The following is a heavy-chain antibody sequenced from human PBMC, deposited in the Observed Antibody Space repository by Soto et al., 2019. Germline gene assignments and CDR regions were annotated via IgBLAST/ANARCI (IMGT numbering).Heavy chain of an antibody. D-gene: IGHD2-2*01. CDR3: ARQVSQYCSSTRCFGNWFDP. Sequence: QLQLQESGPGLVKPAETLSLTCSVSGGSIGSGDYYWGWIRQPPGKGLEWIGSIYYSGSTDYNPSLKSLVTISLDTSKNQFSLRLSSVSAADTAVYYCARQVSQYCSSTRCFGNWFDPWGQGTLVTVSS. CDR1: GGSIGSGDYY. V-gene: IGHV4-39*01. CDR2: IYYSGST. J-gene: IGHJ5*02.